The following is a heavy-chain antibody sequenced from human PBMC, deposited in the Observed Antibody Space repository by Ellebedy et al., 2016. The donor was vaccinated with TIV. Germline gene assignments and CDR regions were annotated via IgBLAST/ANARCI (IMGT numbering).Heavy chain of an antibody. Sequence: ASVKVSCKASGYTFTSYDINWVRQATGQGLEWIGWMNPNSGNTGYAQKFQGRVTMTRNTSISTAYMELSSLRSEDTAVYYCARMGEGYCSGGSCYSDAFDIWGQGTMVTVSS. D-gene: IGHD2-15*01. CDR1: GYTFTSYD. CDR2: MNPNSGNT. V-gene: IGHV1-8*01. CDR3: ARMGEGYCSGGSCYSDAFDI. J-gene: IGHJ3*02.